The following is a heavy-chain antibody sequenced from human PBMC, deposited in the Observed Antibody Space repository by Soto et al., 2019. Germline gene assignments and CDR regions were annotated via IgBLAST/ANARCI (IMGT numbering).Heavy chain of an antibody. J-gene: IGHJ6*02. CDR3: ASWPHSYYYGMDV. CDR2: IIPIFGTA. CDR1: GGTFSSYA. Sequence: ASVKVSCKASGGTFSSYAISWVRQAPGQGLEWMGGIIPIFGTANYAQKFQGRVTITADKSTSTAYMELSSLRSEDTAVYYCASWPHSYYYGMDVWGQVTTVIFSS. V-gene: IGHV1-69*06.